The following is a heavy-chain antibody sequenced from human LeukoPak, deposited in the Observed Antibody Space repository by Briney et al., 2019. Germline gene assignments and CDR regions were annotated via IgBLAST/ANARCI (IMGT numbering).Heavy chain of an antibody. CDR1: GFTFSSYG. CDR3: VRQYSNFYHSGGYYPYYFDY. CDR2: ISGSGGST. V-gene: IGHV3-23*01. D-gene: IGHD3-22*01. Sequence: GGTLRLSCAASGFTFSSYGMSWVRQAPGKGLEWVSAISGSGGSTYYADSVKGRFTISRDNSKNTLYLQMNSLRAEDTAVYYCVRQYSNFYHSGGYYPYYFDYWGQGTLVTVSS. J-gene: IGHJ4*02.